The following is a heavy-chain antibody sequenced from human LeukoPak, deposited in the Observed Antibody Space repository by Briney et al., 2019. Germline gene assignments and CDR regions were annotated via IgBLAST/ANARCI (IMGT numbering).Heavy chain of an antibody. CDR2: IIPILGIA. Sequence: GASVKVSCKASGGTFSSYAISWVRQAPGQGLEWMGRIIPILGIANYAQKFQGRVTITADKSTSTAYMELSSLRSEDTAVYYCAREVVRWSYFDYWGQGTLVTVSS. V-gene: IGHV1-69*04. CDR3: AREVVRWSYFDY. J-gene: IGHJ4*02. D-gene: IGHD4-23*01. CDR1: GGTFSSYA.